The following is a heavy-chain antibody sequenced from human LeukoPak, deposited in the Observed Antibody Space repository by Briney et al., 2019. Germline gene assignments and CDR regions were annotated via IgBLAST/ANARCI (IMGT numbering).Heavy chain of an antibody. J-gene: IGHJ6*03. V-gene: IGHV3-21*04. Sequence: GGSLRLSCAASGFTFSSYSMKWVRQAPGKGLEWVSSISSSSSYIYYADSVKGRFTISRDNSKNTLHLQMNSLRAEDTAVYYCARVYYGSGSLYYYYYYMDVWGKGTTVTISS. CDR1: GFTFSSYS. CDR3: ARVYYGSGSLYYYYYYMDV. D-gene: IGHD3-10*01. CDR2: ISSSSSYI.